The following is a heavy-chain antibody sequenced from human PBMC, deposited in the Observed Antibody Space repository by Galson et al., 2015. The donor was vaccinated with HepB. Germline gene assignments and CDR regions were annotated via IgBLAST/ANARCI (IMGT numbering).Heavy chain of an antibody. V-gene: IGHV3-53*01. D-gene: IGHD3-10*01. CDR2: IYSGGST. CDR1: GFTVSSNY. CDR3: AKGAYGSGSYYPEDWFDP. J-gene: IGHJ5*02. Sequence: SLRLSCAASGFTVSSNYMSWVRQAPGKGLEWVSVIYSGGSTYYADSVKGRFTISRDNSKNTLYLQMNSLRAEDTAVYYCAKGAYGSGSYYPEDWFDPWGQGTLVTVSS.